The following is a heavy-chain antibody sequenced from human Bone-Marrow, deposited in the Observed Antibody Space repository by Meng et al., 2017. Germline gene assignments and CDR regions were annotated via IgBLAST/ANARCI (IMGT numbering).Heavy chain of an antibody. D-gene: IGHD1-26*01. CDR3: AKDKGGSYSVYFDY. Sequence: GESLKISCAASGFTFDDYAMHWVRQAPGKGLEWVSLISWDGGSTYYADSVKGRFTISRDNSKNSLYLQMNSLRAEDTALYYCAKDKGGSYSVYFDYWGQGTQVTVAS. CDR2: ISWDGGST. V-gene: IGHV3-43D*03. J-gene: IGHJ4*02. CDR1: GFTFDDYA.